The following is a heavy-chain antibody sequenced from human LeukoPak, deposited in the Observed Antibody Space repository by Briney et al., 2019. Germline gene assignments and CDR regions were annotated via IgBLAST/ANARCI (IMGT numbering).Heavy chain of an antibody. CDR2: ISSSSNYI. CDR1: GFIFSSYS. D-gene: IGHD5-12*01. J-gene: IGHJ4*02. V-gene: IGHV3-21*01. Sequence: GGSLRPSCAASGFIFSSYSMNWVRQAPGKGLEWVSSISSSSNYIYYADSVKGRFTISRDNSKNTLYLQMNSLRAEDTAVYYCAKPSGVWWLLSHFDYWGQGTLVTVSS. CDR3: AKPSGVWWLLSHFDY.